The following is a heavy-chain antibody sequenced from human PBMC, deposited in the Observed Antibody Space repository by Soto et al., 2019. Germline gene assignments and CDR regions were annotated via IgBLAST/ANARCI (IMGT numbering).Heavy chain of an antibody. J-gene: IGHJ5*02. CDR1: GGSISSYY. Sequence: LSLTCTVSGGSISSYYWSWIRQPAGKGLEWIGRIYTSGSTNYNPSLKSRVTMSVDTSKNQFSLKLSSVTAADTAVYYCARHGGITIFGVSLNWFDPWGQGTLVTVSS. CDR2: IYTSGST. V-gene: IGHV4-4*07. CDR3: ARHGGITIFGVSLNWFDP. D-gene: IGHD3-3*01.